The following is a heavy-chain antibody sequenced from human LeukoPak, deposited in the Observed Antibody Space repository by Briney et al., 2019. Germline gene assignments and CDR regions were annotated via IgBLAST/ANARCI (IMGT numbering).Heavy chain of an antibody. J-gene: IGHJ3*02. CDR1: GNNFRKHW. Sequence: GESLKISCKSSGNNFRKHWIAWVRQMPGKGLEWMGIIYPGDSDTRYSPSFQGQVTISADKSISTAYLQWSSLKASDTAMYYCARHRSYSSGRDDAFDIWGQGTMVTVSS. CDR3: ARHRSYSSGRDDAFDI. V-gene: IGHV5-51*01. D-gene: IGHD6-19*01. CDR2: IYPGDSDT.